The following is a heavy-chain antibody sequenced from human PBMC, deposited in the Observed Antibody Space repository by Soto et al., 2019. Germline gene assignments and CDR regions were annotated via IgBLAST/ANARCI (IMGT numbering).Heavy chain of an antibody. CDR3: ASYYYDSSGYYYRHYYYYGMDV. V-gene: IGHV1-69*01. Sequence: QVQLVQSGAEVKKPGSSVKVSCKASGGTFSSYAISWVRQAPRQGLEWMGGIIPIFGTANYAQKFQGRVTITADESTSTAYMELSSLRSEDTAVYYCASYYYDSSGYYYRHYYYYGMDVWGQGTTVTVSS. D-gene: IGHD3-22*01. CDR1: GGTFSSYA. CDR2: IIPIFGTA. J-gene: IGHJ6*02.